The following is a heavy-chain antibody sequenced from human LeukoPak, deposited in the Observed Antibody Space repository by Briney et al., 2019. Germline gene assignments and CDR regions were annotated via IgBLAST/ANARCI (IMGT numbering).Heavy chain of an antibody. Sequence: HPGRSLRLPCAASGFTFSNYGIHWVRQAPGKGLEWVAVILYDGSDKYYADSVKGRFTISRDNSKNTLSLQMNSLRAEDTAVYYCAKDADSYGYADWGQGTLVTVSS. J-gene: IGHJ4*02. CDR3: AKDADSYGYAD. D-gene: IGHD5-18*01. CDR2: ILYDGSDK. V-gene: IGHV3-33*06. CDR1: GFTFSNYG.